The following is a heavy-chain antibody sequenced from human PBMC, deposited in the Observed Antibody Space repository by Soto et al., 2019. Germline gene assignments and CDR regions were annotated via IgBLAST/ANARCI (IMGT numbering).Heavy chain of an antibody. CDR3: AAVRRYFDWLTYSRLRWFDP. Sequence: SVKVSFKACRFAFTSSALQLVRQARGQRLEWIGWIVVGSGNTNYAQKFQERVTITRDMSTSTAYMELSSLRSEDTAVYYCAAVRRYFDWLTYSRLRWFDPWGQGTLVTVSS. CDR1: RFAFTSSA. D-gene: IGHD3-9*01. J-gene: IGHJ5*02. CDR2: IVVGSGNT. V-gene: IGHV1-58*01.